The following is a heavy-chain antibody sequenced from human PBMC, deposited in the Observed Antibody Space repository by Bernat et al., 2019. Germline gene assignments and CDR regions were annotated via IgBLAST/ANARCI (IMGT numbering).Heavy chain of an antibody. CDR2: ISNDGSKK. CDR3: ARDGYQSSGTYFDY. Sequence: QVQLVESGGGVVQPGRSLRLSCTASGLSFSNFAMHWVRQAPGKGLEWVAVISNDGSKKYYADSVEGRFTISRDNSRNSLCLQMNSLTIEDTAVYYCARDGYQSSGTYFDYWGLGTLLTVSS. V-gene: IGHV3-30-3*01. CDR1: GLSFSNFA. J-gene: IGHJ4*02. D-gene: IGHD3-22*01.